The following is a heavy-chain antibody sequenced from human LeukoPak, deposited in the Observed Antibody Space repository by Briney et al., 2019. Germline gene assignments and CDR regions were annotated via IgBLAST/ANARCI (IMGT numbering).Heavy chain of an antibody. CDR2: IRYDGSNK. CDR1: GFTFSSYG. J-gene: IGHJ4*02. D-gene: IGHD3-22*01. Sequence: GGSLTLSCAASGFTFSSYGMHWVRQAPDKGLEWVAFIRYDGSNKYYADSVKGRFTISRDNSKNTLYLQMSSLRAEDTAVYYCTTDLRYYYDSSGYYVPCYYWGQGTLVTVSS. V-gene: IGHV3-30*02. CDR3: TTDLRYYYDSSGYYVPCYY.